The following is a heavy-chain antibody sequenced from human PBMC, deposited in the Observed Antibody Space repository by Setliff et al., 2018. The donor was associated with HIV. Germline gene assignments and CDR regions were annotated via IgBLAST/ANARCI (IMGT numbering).Heavy chain of an antibody. V-gene: IGHV1-3*01. CDR2: ITGGSGNT. CDR3: ARKGSGSSFDFEY. Sequence: ASVKVSCKASADTFTNCLINWVRQAPGQSLEWMGWITGGSGNTKYSEKFQGRVTLTRDTSASTAYMELSSLRSEDTAVYYCARKGSGSSFDFEYWGQGTLVTVSS. D-gene: IGHD3-10*01. J-gene: IGHJ4*02. CDR1: ADTFTNCL.